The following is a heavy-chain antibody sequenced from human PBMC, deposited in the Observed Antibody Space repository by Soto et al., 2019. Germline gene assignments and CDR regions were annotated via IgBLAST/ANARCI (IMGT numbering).Heavy chain of an antibody. J-gene: IGHJ1*01. CDR3: AREGRGYNF. CDR1: GGTFSSFG. D-gene: IGHD5-12*01. Sequence: QVQLVQSGAELKKPGSSVKVSCKASGGTFSSFGISWVRQAPGQGLEWMGGIIPVFGRPNYAQRFRGRLTITADESTNTGYMELIDLRSEETAVYSCAREGRGYNFWGQGTQVTVSS. CDR2: IIPVFGRP. V-gene: IGHV1-69*01.